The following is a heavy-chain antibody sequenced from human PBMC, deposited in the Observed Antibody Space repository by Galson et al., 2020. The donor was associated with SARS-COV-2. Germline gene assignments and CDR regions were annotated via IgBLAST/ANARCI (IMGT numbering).Heavy chain of an antibody. CDR2: ISAYNGNT. D-gene: IGHD3-22*01. V-gene: IGHV1-18*04. Sequence: ASVKVTCQATGYTFTSYVISWVRQAPGQGLEWMGWISAYNGNTHYAQKLQGRVTMTIDTSTSTAYMELRSLRSDDTAVYYCARVRVNYESSGYYYYFDYWGQGTLVTVSS. J-gene: IGHJ4*02. CDR3: ARVRVNYESSGYYYYFDY. CDR1: GYTFTSYV.